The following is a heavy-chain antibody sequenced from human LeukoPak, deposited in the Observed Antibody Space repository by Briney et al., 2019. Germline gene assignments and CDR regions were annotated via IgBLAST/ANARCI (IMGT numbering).Heavy chain of an antibody. CDR1: GVTVSSTY. Sequence: PGGSLRLSCGASGVTVSSTYMRWVRQAPGKGLEWVSVIYGGSSTYNADSVKGRFTISRDNSKNTLFLQMNSLRAEDTAVYYCARASKVEAFDVWGQGTMVTVSS. V-gene: IGHV3-66*01. CDR3: ARASKVEAFDV. D-gene: IGHD2-15*01. J-gene: IGHJ3*01. CDR2: IYGGSST.